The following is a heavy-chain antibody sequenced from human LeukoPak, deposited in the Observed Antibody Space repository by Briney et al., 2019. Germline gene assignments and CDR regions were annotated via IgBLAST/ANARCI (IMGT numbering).Heavy chain of an antibody. CDR3: TTVTHFYL. J-gene: IGHJ4*02. V-gene: IGHV3-15*01. D-gene: IGHD2/OR15-2a*01. Sequence: GGSLRLSCAGSGFTFSGAWLSWFRQAPGKGLEWIGRIQGGGTTDYAAPVKGRFTISRDDSKATLYLQMNSLKTEDTAIYYCTTVTHFYLGGQGILVTVSS. CDR2: IQGGGTT. CDR1: GFTFSGAW.